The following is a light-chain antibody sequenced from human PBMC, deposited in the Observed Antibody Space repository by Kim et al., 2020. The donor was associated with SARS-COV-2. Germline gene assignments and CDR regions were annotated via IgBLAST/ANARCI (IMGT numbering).Light chain of an antibody. Sequence: PGERATLSCRASQSLSSNLAWYQQKPGQAPRLLIYGASTRAPNSPARFSGSGSGTEFTLTISSLQSEDFAVYYCQQFHNWPLYSFGQGTKLEIK. J-gene: IGKJ2*03. CDR1: QSLSSN. CDR3: QQFHNWPLYS. CDR2: GAS. V-gene: IGKV3-15*01.